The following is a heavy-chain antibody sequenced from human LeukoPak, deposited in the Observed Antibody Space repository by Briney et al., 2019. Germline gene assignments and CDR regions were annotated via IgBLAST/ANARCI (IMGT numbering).Heavy chain of an antibody. D-gene: IGHD6-19*01. J-gene: IGHJ5*02. CDR2: INQDGSVK. V-gene: IGHV3-7*05. CDR3: ARGMTVAANWFDP. Sequence: GGSLRLSCAASGFTVSSNYMSWVRQAPGKGLEWVANINQDGSVKYYVDSVKGRFTISRDNAKNSIYLQMNSLRAEDTAVYYCARGMTVAANWFDPWGQGTLVTVSS. CDR1: GFTVSSNY.